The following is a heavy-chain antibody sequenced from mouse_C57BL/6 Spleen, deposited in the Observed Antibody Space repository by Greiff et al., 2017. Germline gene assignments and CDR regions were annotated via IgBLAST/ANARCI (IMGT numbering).Heavy chain of an antibody. D-gene: IGHD1-1*01. J-gene: IGHJ4*01. V-gene: IGHV1-72*01. Sequence: QVHVKQPGAELVKPGASVKLSCKASGYTFTSYWMHWVKQRPGRGLEWIGRIDPNSGGTKYNEKFKSKATLTVDKPSSTAYMQLSSLTSEDSAVYYCARSVSSPSYYAMDYWGQGTSVTVSS. CDR3: ARSVSSPSYYAMDY. CDR1: GYTFTSYW. CDR2: IDPNSGGT.